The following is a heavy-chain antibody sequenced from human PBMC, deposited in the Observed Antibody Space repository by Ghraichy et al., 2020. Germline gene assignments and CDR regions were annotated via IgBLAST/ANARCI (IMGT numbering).Heavy chain of an antibody. CDR2: INHSGST. Sequence: SETLSLTCAVYGGSFSGYYWSWIRQPPGKGLEWIGEINHSGSTNYNPSLKSRVTISVDTSKNQFSLKLSSVTAADTAVYYCARLNRITIFGVRRYYYYMAVWGQGTTVTVSS. J-gene: IGHJ6*03. CDR3: ARLNRITIFGVRRYYYYMAV. V-gene: IGHV4-34*01. CDR1: GGSFSGYY. D-gene: IGHD3-3*01.